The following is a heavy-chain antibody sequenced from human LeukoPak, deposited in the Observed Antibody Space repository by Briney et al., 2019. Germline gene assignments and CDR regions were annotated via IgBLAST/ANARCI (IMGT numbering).Heavy chain of an antibody. CDR2: INHSGST. CDR3: ARGSDWFDP. J-gene: IGHJ5*02. V-gene: IGHV4-34*01. CDR1: AGTFIGYY. Sequence: SETLSLTCAVYAGTFIGYYCSWIRQPPGKGLEWIGEINHSGSTNYNPSLKSRVTISVDTSKNQFSLKLSSETAADTAVYYCARGSDWFDPWGQGTLVTVSS. D-gene: IGHD3-3*01.